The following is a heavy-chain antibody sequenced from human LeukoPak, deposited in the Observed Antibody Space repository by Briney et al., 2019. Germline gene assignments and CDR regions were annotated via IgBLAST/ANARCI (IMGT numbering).Heavy chain of an antibody. CDR3: ARGRDSGYDWVY. J-gene: IGHJ4*02. CDR1: VYTFTVYY. CDR2: INPNSGGT. Sequence: ASVNVSCKSSVYTFTVYYMHWVRQAPGQGLEWMGWINPNSGGTNYAQKFQGRVTMTRDTSISTAYMELSRLRSDDTAVYYCARGRDSGYDWVYWGQGTLVTVSS. D-gene: IGHD5-12*01. V-gene: IGHV1-2*02.